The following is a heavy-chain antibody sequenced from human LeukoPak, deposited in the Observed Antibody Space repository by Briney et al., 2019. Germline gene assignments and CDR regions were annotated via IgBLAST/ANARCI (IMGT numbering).Heavy chain of an antibody. D-gene: IGHD3-3*01. V-gene: IGHV3-7*01. J-gene: IGHJ4*02. Sequence: PGGSLRLSCAASGFTFSNYWMSWVRQAPGKGLEWVANIKQDGSEKYYVDSVKGRFTISRDNAKNSLFLQMNSLRAEDTAVYYCARDREWPFEYWGQGTLVTVSS. CDR3: ARDREWPFEY. CDR2: IKQDGSEK. CDR1: GFTFSNYW.